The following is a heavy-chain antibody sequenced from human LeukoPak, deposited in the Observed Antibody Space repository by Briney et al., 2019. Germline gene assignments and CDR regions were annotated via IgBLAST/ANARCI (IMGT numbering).Heavy chain of an antibody. V-gene: IGHV4-59*12. D-gene: IGHD2-2*01. CDR3: ARDRNGYCDSTSCYRRTHFFYYGMDV. CDR1: GGSISSYY. CDR2: IYYSGST. Sequence: SETLSLTCTVSGGSISSYYWSWIRQPPGKGLEWIGYIYYSGSTNYNPSLKSRVTISVDTSKNQFSLKLNSVTAADTAVYYCARDRNGYCDSTSCYRRTHFFYYGMDVWGQGTTVTVSS. J-gene: IGHJ6*02.